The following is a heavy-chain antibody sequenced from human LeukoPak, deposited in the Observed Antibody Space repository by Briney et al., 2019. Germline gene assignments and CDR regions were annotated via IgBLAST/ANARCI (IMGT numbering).Heavy chain of an antibody. Sequence: GGSLRLSCAASGFTFSTYGMHWVRQAPGKGLEWVAFIRYDGSKKFHADSVKGRFTISRDSSKNTLSLQMNSLRPGDTAVYYCARVFGLVGALDYWGQGTLVTVSS. CDR2: IRYDGSKK. CDR1: GFTFSTYG. D-gene: IGHD1-26*01. J-gene: IGHJ4*02. V-gene: IGHV3-30*02. CDR3: ARVFGLVGALDY.